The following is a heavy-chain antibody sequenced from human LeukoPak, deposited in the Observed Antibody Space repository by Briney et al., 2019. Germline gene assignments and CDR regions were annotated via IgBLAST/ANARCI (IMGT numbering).Heavy chain of an antibody. CDR1: GGSISGNSFY. J-gene: IGHJ5*02. V-gene: IGHV4-39*01. Sequence: SETLSLTCTVSGGSISGNSFYWDWIRQPPGKGLEWNGNIYYSGRTYYNPSLKSRVTISVDTSKNQFSLKLTSVTAADTAVYYCARRQTWGQGTLVTVSS. CDR2: IYYSGRT. CDR3: ARRQT.